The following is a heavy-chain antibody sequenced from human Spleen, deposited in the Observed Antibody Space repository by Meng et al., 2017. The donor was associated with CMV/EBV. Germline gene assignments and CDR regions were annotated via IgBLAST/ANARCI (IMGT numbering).Heavy chain of an antibody. V-gene: IGHV3-21*01. D-gene: IGHD5-18*01. CDR2: ISSSSTYI. Sequence: GGSLRLSCSVSGLTFRDAWMSWVRQAPGKGLEWVSSISSSSTYIYYADSVKGRFTISRDNAENSLYLQMNSLRAEDTAVYYCARAGEYKYNYGPSYQYYGMDVWGQGITVTVSS. CDR1: GLTFRDAW. CDR3: ARAGEYKYNYGPSYQYYGMDV. J-gene: IGHJ6*02.